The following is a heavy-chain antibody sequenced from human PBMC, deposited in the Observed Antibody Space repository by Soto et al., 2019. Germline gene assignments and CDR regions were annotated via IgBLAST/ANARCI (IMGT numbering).Heavy chain of an antibody. V-gene: IGHV3-23*01. D-gene: IGHD6-13*01. Sequence: EVQLLESGGGLVQPGGSLRLSCAASGFTFSSYAMSWVRQAPGKGLEWVSAISGSGGSTYDADPVKGRFTISRDNSKNTLYLQMNSLRAEDTGVYYCAKENGYSSSWFEFDYWGQGTLVTVSS. CDR3: AKENGYSSSWFEFDY. CDR2: ISGSGGST. J-gene: IGHJ4*02. CDR1: GFTFSSYA.